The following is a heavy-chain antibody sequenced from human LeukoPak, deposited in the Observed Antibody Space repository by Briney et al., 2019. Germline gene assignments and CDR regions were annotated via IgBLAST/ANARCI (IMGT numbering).Heavy chain of an antibody. V-gene: IGHV1-18*01. J-gene: IGHJ6*02. Sequence: ASVKVSCKASGYTFTSYGISWVRQAPGQGLEWMGWISAYNGNTNYVEKLQGRVTMTRDTSTSTAYMELRSLRSDDTAVYYCARDAMRSGGSSPYYNYGMDVGGQGTTVTVSS. CDR3: ARDAMRSGGSSPYYNYGMDV. D-gene: IGHD2-15*01. CDR2: ISAYNGNT. CDR1: GYTFTSYG.